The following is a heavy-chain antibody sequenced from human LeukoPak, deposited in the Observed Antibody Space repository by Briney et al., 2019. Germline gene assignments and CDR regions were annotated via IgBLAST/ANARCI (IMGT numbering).Heavy chain of an antibody. CDR2: INHSGST. D-gene: IGHD1-26*01. CDR3: AVGLWYFDL. CDR1: GGSFSNYY. V-gene: IGHV4-34*01. Sequence: SETLSLTCAVYGGSFSNYYWTWIRQPPGKGLEWIGEINHSGSTNYNPSLKSRVTISVDTSKNQFSLKLTSVTAADTAVYYCAVGLWYFDLWGRGTLVTVSS. J-gene: IGHJ2*01.